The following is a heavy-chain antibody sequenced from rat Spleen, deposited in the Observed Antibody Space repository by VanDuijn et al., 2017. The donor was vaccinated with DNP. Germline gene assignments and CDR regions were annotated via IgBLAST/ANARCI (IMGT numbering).Heavy chain of an antibody. CDR1: GFTFSDYA. J-gene: IGHJ4*01. Sequence: EVQLVESGGGLVQPGRSLKLSCAASGFTFSDYAMAWVRQAPKKGLEWVATIIYDGSSTHYRDSVKGRFTISRDNAQSTLYLQMDSLRSEDTATYYCARHRTIMPYYYAMDAWGQGASVTVSS. CDR2: IIYDGSST. D-gene: IGHD1-12*01. V-gene: IGHV5-17*01. CDR3: ARHRTIMPYYYAMDA.